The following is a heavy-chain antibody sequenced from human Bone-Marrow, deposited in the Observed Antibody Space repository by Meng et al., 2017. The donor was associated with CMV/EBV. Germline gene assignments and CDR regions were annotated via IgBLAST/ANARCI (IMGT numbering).Heavy chain of an antibody. J-gene: IGHJ6*02. CDR2: IYYSGST. D-gene: IGHD1-1*01. Sequence: SETLSLTCTVSGGSISSYYWSWIRQPPGKGLEWIGYIYYSGSTNYNPSLKSRVTISVDTSKNQFSLKLSSVTAADTAVYYCARGSPNWNDNYYYYYGMDVWGQGTAVTVSS. CDR3: ARGSPNWNDNYYYYYGMDV. CDR1: GGSISSYY. V-gene: IGHV4-59*01.